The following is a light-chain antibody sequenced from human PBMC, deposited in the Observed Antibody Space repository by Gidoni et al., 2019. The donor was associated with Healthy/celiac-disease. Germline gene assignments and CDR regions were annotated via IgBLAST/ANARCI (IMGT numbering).Light chain of an antibody. Sequence: DIQMTQSPSSLSASVGDRVTITCRASQSSISYLNWYQQKPGKAPKLLIYAASSLQSGVPSRFSGSGSGTDFTLTISSLQPEDFATYYCQQSYSTPYTFXXXTKLEIK. J-gene: IGKJ2*01. CDR3: QQSYSTPYT. CDR2: AAS. V-gene: IGKV1-39*01. CDR1: QSSISY.